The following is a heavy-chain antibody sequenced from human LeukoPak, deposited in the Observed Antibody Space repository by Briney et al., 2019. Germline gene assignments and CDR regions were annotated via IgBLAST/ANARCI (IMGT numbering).Heavy chain of an antibody. CDR1: VGSFSGFY. Sequence: PSETLSLTCAVYVGSFSGFYWRWIRQPPRKGLEWIGEINHRGSTNYNPSLKSRVTISVDTSKNQFSLKLSSVTAADTAVYYCARVPKYFDLWGRGTLVTVSS. J-gene: IGHJ2*01. CDR2: INHRGST. CDR3: ARVPKYFDL. V-gene: IGHV4-34*01.